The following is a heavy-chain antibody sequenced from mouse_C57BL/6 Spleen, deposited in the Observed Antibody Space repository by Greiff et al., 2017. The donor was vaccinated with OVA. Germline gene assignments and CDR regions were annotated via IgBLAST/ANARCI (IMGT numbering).Heavy chain of an antibody. J-gene: IGHJ2*01. V-gene: IGHV1-61*01. CDR3: ARRGGSNYVDY. D-gene: IGHD1-1*01. CDR1: GYTFTSYW. Sequence: VQLQQPGAELVRPGSSVKLSCKASGYTFTSYWMDWVKQRPGQGLEWIGNIYPSDSETHYNQKFKDKATLTVDKSSSTAYMQLSSLTSEDSAVYYCARRGGSNYVDYWGQGTTLTVSS. CDR2: IYPSDSET.